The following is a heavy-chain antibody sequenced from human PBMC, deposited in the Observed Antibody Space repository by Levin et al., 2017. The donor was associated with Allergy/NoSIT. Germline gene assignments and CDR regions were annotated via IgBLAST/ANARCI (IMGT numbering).Heavy chain of an antibody. CDR1: GGSISSSSYY. J-gene: IGHJ6*02. D-gene: IGHD3-22*01. CDR3: ASLYYYDSSGAPFGMDV. Sequence: SSQTLSLTCTVSGGSISSSSYYWGWIRQPPGKGLEWIGSIYYSGSTYYNPSLKSRVTISVDTSKNQFSLKLSSVTAADTAVYYCASLYYYDSSGAPFGMDVWGQGTTVTVSS. V-gene: IGHV4-39*01. CDR2: IYYSGST.